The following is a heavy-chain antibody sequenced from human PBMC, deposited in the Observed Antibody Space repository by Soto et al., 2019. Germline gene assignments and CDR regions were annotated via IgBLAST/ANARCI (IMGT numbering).Heavy chain of an antibody. D-gene: IGHD3-16*01. CDR1: ESIFRGYG. CDR2: IRFDGSNI. V-gene: IGHV3-33*01. J-gene: IGHJ4*02. Sequence: PGESLKISCAAPESIFRGYGMHWVRQAPGKGLEWVAIIRFDGSNINYADAVMGRFTISRDNSKNMLYLEMNSLRVEDTALYYCARDGIGSVAFWGYLDYWGQGTXVTVSS. CDR3: ARDGIGSVAFWGYLDY.